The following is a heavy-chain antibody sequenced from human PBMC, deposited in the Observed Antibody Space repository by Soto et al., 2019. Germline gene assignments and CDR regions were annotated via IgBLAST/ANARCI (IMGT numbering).Heavy chain of an antibody. Sequence: QVQLVQSGAEVKKPGASVKVSCKASGYTFTSYYMHWVRQAPGQGLEWMGIINTSGGSTSYAQKYEGRVTMTRDTSTSTVYMELSSLRSEDTAVYYCARTPRIAAAGGAFDIWGQGTMVTVSS. CDR1: GYTFTSYY. V-gene: IGHV1-46*01. CDR2: INTSGGST. D-gene: IGHD6-13*01. CDR3: ARTPRIAAAGGAFDI. J-gene: IGHJ3*02.